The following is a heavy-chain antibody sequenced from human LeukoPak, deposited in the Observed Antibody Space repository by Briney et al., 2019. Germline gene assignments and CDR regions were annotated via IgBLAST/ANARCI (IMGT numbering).Heavy chain of an antibody. V-gene: IGHV3-48*03. CDR2: ISSSASTI. CDR1: GFTFSSDE. D-gene: IGHD2-15*01. Sequence: QAAGSLRSSCAASGFTFSSDEMNWVRQAPGKGLEWVSCISSSASTIYYADSVKGRFTISRDNAKNSLYLQMNSLRAEDTAVYYCARARCSGGSSYYYYYGMDVWGQGTTVTVSS. CDR3: ARARCSGGSSYYYYYGMDV. J-gene: IGHJ6*02.